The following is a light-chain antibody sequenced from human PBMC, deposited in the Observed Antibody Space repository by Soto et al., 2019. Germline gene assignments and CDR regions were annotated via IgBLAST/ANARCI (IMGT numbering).Light chain of an antibody. CDR2: GAS. V-gene: IGKV3-15*01. CDR3: QQQSNWPRA. J-gene: IGKJ1*01. Sequence: EIVMTQSPATLSVSPGERATLSCRASQSVGNNLAWYQQNPGQAPRLLIHGASTRATGIPARFSGSGSGTEFTLTISSLQSEDVAVYYCQQQSNWPRAFGQGTKVEMK. CDR1: QSVGNN.